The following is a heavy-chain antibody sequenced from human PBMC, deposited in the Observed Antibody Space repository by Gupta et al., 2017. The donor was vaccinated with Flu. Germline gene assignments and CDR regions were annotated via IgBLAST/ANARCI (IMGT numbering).Heavy chain of an antibody. CDR3: ARIAAAGTGNYMDV. J-gene: IGHJ6*03. CDR2: K. Sequence: KDYASPVKDRFTISRDDSKNTIYLQMNGLKTEDTALYYCARIAAAGTGNYMDVWGKGTTVTVSS. D-gene: IGHD6-13*01. V-gene: IGHV3-15*01.